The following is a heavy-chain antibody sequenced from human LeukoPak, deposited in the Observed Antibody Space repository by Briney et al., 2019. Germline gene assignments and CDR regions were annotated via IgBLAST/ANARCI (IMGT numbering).Heavy chain of an antibody. CDR1: GGSFSGYY. Sequence: SETLSLTCAVYGGSFSGYYWSWIRQPPGKGLEWIGEINHSGSTNYNPSLKSRGTISVDTSKNQFSLKLSSVTAADTAVYYCARGSAAGLAYWGQGTLVTVSS. CDR3: ARGSAAGLAY. V-gene: IGHV4-34*01. D-gene: IGHD6-13*01. CDR2: INHSGST. J-gene: IGHJ4*02.